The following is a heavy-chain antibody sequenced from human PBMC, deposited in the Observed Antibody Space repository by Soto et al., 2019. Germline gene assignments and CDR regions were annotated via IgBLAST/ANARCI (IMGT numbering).Heavy chain of an antibody. V-gene: IGHV4-59*11. CDR1: GASLSSHF. Sequence: QVYLQESGPGLVKPSETLSLTCTVSGASLSSHFWTWVRQPPGKGLESIGYIYKSGSTDYNPSLKSRVTISVDTSKNQFSLTLTSVTAEDTAVYYCAGDKNSTIWYKYWGLGALVTVSS. D-gene: IGHD6-13*01. J-gene: IGHJ4*02. CDR3: AGDKNSTIWYKY. CDR2: IYKSGST.